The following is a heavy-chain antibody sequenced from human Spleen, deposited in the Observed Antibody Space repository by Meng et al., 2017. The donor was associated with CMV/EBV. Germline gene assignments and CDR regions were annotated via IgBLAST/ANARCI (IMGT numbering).Heavy chain of an antibody. D-gene: IGHD6-13*01. Sequence: ASVKVSCKTSGYTFTNSFFHWVRQAPGQGLEWMTRIDPSGHFTTVAQKFQGRVTMTRDTSTTTVYMELSSLRSEDTAVYYCARVTAGIAAAGTDYWGQGTLVTVSS. V-gene: IGHV1-46*01. CDR1: GYTFTNSF. CDR3: ARVTAGIAAAGTDY. CDR2: IDPSGHFT. J-gene: IGHJ4*02.